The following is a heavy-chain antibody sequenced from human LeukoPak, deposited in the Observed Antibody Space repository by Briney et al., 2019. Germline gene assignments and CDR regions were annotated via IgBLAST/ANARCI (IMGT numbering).Heavy chain of an antibody. CDR3: ARLTRYSGYFDY. CDR2: IRPGDSDT. CDR1: GYSFTSYW. Sequence: SGESLKISCKGSGYSFTSYWIGWVRQMPGKGLEWMGIIRPGDSDTRYSPSFQGQVTISADKSISTAYLQWSSLKASDTAIYYCARLTRYSGYFDYWGQGTLLTVSS. V-gene: IGHV5-51*01. D-gene: IGHD1-26*01. J-gene: IGHJ4*02.